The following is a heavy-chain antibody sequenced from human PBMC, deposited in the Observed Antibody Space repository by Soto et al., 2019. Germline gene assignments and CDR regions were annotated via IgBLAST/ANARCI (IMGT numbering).Heavy chain of an antibody. Sequence: VGSLRLSCADSGFMFSAYWMSWVRQAPGKGLEWVANIHGDGGKIYYVDSVKGRFTISRDNAKRSLYLQMNSLRAEDTAVYYCARDFYGGYTYGPGDYWGQGALVTAPQ. CDR3: ARDFYGGYTYGPGDY. V-gene: IGHV3-7*01. J-gene: IGHJ4*02. D-gene: IGHD5-18*01. CDR1: GFMFSAYW. CDR2: IHGDGGKI.